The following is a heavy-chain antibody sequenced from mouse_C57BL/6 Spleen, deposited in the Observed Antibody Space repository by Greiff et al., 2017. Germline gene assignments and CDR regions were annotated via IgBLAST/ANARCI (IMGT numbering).Heavy chain of an antibody. D-gene: IGHD2-3*01. J-gene: IGHJ4*01. V-gene: IGHV3-6*01. CDR2: ISYDGSN. Sequence: LMESGPGLVKPSQSLSLTCSVTGYSITSGYYWNWIRQFPGNKLEWMGYISYDGSNNYNPSLKNRISITRDTSKNQFFLKLNSVTTEDTATYYCARKDDGYSVYAMDYWGQGTSVTVSS. CDR1: GYSITSGYY. CDR3: ARKDDGYSVYAMDY.